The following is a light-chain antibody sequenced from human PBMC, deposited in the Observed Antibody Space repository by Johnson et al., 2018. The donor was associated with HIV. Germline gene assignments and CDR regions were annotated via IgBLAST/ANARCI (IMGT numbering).Light chain of an antibody. CDR2: EDT. V-gene: IGLV1-51*02. CDR3: GTWDSSMSAAGV. Sequence: QSVLTQPPSVSAAPGQKVTLSCSGSSSNIGNNYVSWYQQVPVTAPKLLIYEDTKRPSGIPDRFSGSTSGVSATLDITGLQPGDEADSYCGTWDSSMSAAGVFGTGTKVTVL. J-gene: IGLJ1*01. CDR1: SSNIGNNY.